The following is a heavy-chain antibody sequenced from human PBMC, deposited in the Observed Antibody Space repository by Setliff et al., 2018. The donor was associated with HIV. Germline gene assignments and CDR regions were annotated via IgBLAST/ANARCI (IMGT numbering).Heavy chain of an antibody. J-gene: IGHJ6*02. D-gene: IGHD3-10*01. CDR3: ARGVRGVVNGMDV. CDR2: IQQHGSEI. CDR1: GYTFSSYW. V-gene: IGHV3-7*05. Sequence: GGSLRLSCAASGYTFSSYWMAWVRQCPGKGLEWVANIQQHGSEIHYVASVEGRFTISRDNAKNSLYLQMNSLRAEDTAVYYCARGVRGVVNGMDVWGQGTTVTVSS.